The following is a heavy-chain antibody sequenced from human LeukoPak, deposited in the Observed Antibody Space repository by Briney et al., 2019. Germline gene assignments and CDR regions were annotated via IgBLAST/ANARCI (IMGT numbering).Heavy chain of an antibody. V-gene: IGHV3-21*01. CDR3: ARGEEKATITALDS. Sequence: GVSLRLSCAASGFTFSNYDMHWVRQAPGKGLEWVSAISSSSSYIYYADSIKGRFTISRDNAENSLYLQMNSLRAVDTAVYFCARGEEKATITALDSWGQGTLVTVSS. CDR1: GFTFSNYD. D-gene: IGHD5-24*01. CDR2: ISSSSSYI. J-gene: IGHJ4*02.